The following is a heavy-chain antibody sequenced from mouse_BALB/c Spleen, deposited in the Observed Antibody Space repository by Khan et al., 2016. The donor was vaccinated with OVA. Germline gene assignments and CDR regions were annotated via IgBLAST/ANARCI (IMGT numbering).Heavy chain of an antibody. CDR2: INTYTGEP. CDR3: ASGYCDFDG. J-gene: IGHJ1*01. Sequence: LVQSGPGLKKPGETVKISCKTSGYTFTNQGMNWVKQAPGEGLMWMGWINTYTGEPTYAHDFKRRFAFSLETSASTAFLQINNLKNEDMSTYFCASGYCDFDGWGAGTTVTVSS. CDR1: GYTFTNQG. V-gene: IGHV9-1*02.